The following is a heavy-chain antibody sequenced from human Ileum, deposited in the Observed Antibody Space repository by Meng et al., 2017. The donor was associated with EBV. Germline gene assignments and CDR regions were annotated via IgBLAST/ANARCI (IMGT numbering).Heavy chain of an antibody. D-gene: IGHD2-2*01. J-gene: IGHJ5*02. CDR1: GYTFTSYG. V-gene: IGHV1-18*01. Sequence: QVQLVQSGAEVKKPGASVKVSCXXSGYTFTSYGISWVRQAPGQGLEWMGWISAYNGNTNYAQKLQGRVTMTTDTSTSTAYMELRSLRSDDTAVYYCARARLGGYCSSTSCADNWFDPWGQGTLVTASS. CDR2: ISAYNGNT. CDR3: ARARLGGYCSSTSCADNWFDP.